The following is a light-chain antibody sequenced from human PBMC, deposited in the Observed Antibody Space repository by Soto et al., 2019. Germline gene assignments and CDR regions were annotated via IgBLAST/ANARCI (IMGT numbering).Light chain of an antibody. Sequence: EIVLRQSPGTLSLSPGERATLSCRASQSVSSTYLAWYQQKPGQSPRLLIYGAYSRATGIPDRFSGSGSGTNFTLTINRLEPEDFAVYYCQQYGNSPPWTFGQGTKLEVK. CDR2: GAY. V-gene: IGKV3-20*01. CDR3: QQYGNSPPWT. CDR1: QSVSSTY. J-gene: IGKJ1*01.